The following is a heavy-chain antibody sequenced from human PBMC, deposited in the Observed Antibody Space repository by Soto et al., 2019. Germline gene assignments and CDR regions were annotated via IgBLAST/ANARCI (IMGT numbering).Heavy chain of an antibody. Sequence: QVHLVQSGAEVKKPGSSVRVSCKSSGGTVRNYAINWVRQARGQGREWMGGIIPISGTTNYAQKFQDRVTITADESTSTAYMELSRLRSDDTAVYFCARDEGDDSSGYYDVNYWGQGTLVTVSS. D-gene: IGHD3-22*01. CDR2: IIPISGTT. V-gene: IGHV1-69*01. CDR1: GGTVRNYA. CDR3: ARDEGDDSSGYYDVNY. J-gene: IGHJ4*02.